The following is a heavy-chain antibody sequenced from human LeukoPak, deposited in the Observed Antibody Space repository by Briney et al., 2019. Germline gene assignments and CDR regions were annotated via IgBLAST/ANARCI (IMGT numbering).Heavy chain of an antibody. J-gene: IGHJ5*02. CDR2: IYYSGST. CDR1: GGSISSGDYY. V-gene: IGHV4-30-4*01. Sequence: SETLSLTCTVSGGSISSGDYYWSWIRQPPGKGLEWIGYIYYSGSTYYNPSLKSRVTISVDTSKNQFSLKLSSVTAADTAVYYCARAFGYYDFWSGYYFRWFDPWGQGTLVTVFS. D-gene: IGHD3-3*01. CDR3: ARAFGYYDFWSGYYFRWFDP.